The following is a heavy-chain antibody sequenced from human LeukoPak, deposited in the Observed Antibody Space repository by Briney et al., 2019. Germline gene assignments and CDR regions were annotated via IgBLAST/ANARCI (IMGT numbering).Heavy chain of an antibody. D-gene: IGHD3-10*01. CDR1: GGSISRNSNY. Sequence: SETLSLTCTVSGGSISRNSNYCGWTRKPPGEGLEGIGSIFYSASTNYSPSHKSPLTMSVGTSRNQFSLRLNSVTAADTAVYYCARHDIGYYGSGTYRFFDSWGQGTLVTVSS. J-gene: IGHJ4*02. CDR3: ARHDIGYYGSGTYRFFDS. CDR2: IFYSAST. V-gene: IGHV4-39*01.